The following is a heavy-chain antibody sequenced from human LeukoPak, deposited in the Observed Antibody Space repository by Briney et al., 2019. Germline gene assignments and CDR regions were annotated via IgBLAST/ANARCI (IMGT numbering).Heavy chain of an antibody. J-gene: IGHJ5*02. CDR2: ISGSGGST. Sequence: GGSLRLSCAASGFTFSSYAMSWVRQAPGKGLEWVSAISGSGGSTYYADSVKGRFTISRDNSKNTLYLQMNSLRAEDTAVYYCAKDLPPYYYGSGSTVDPWGQGTLVTVSS. D-gene: IGHD3-10*01. CDR1: GFTFSSYA. CDR3: AKDLPPYYYGSGSTVDP. V-gene: IGHV3-23*01.